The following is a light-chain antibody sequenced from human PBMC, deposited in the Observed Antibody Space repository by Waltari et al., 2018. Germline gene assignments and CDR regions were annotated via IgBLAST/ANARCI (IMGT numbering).Light chain of an antibody. CDR3: QQYDNLLTFT. Sequence: DIQMDQSPSSLSASVGDRVTISCQASQDISNYLNWYQQKPGKAPKLLIYGASNLEPGVPSRFSGSGSGTDFTFTIHSLQPEDIATYYCQQYDNLLTFTFGPGTKVDMK. CDR1: QDISNY. CDR2: GAS. J-gene: IGKJ3*01. V-gene: IGKV1-33*01.